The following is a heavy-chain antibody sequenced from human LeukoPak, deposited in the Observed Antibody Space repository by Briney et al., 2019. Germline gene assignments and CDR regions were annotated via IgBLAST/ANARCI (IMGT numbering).Heavy chain of an antibody. J-gene: IGHJ5*02. D-gene: IGHD5-24*01. Sequence: PSETLSLTCTVSGGSISSYYWSWIRQPPGKGLEWIGYIYYSGSTNYNPSLKSRVTISVDTSKNQFSLKLSSVTAADTAVYYCARGVEMATTNWFDPWVQGTLVTVSS. CDR3: ARGVEMATTNWFDP. V-gene: IGHV4-59*01. CDR1: GGSISSYY. CDR2: IYYSGST.